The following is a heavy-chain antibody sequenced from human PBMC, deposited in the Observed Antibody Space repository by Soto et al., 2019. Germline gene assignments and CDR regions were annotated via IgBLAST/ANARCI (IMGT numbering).Heavy chain of an antibody. Sequence: GASVKVSCKASGGTFSSYAISWVRQAPGQGLEWMGGIIPIFGTANYAQKFQGRVTITADESTSTAYMELSSLRSEDTAVYYCARAPTDGNYYDSSGYYYFDYWGQGTLVTVSS. J-gene: IGHJ4*02. CDR3: ARAPTDGNYYDSSGYYYFDY. D-gene: IGHD3-22*01. V-gene: IGHV1-69*13. CDR1: GGTFSSYA. CDR2: IIPIFGTA.